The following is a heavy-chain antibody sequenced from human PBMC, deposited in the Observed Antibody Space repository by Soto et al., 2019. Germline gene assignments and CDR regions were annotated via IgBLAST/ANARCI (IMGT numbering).Heavy chain of an antibody. V-gene: IGHV3-7*03. J-gene: IGHJ6*02. CDR3: AKDLYYFSAMDV. CDR1: GFTFRSYY. CDR2: IKQDGSEK. D-gene: IGHD3-10*01. Sequence: GGSLRLSCVASGFTFRSYYMSWVRQFPGKGLEWVANIKQDGSEKYYADSVKGRFTISRDNSKNTLYLQMYSLRAEDTAVYYCAKDLYYFSAMDVWGQGITVTVSS.